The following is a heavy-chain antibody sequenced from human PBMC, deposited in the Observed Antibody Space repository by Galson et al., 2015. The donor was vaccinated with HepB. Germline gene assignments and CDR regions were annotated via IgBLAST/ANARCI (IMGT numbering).Heavy chain of an antibody. J-gene: IGHJ4*02. V-gene: IGHV1-18*04. CDR1: GYTFTSYG. Sequence: SVKVSCKASGYTFTSYGISWVRQAPGQGLEWMGWISAYNGNTNYAQKLQGRVTMTTDTSTSTAYMELRSLRSDDTAVYYCARSMYYDFWSGYRPTPRLIDYWGQGTLVTVSS. D-gene: IGHD3-3*01. CDR2: ISAYNGNT. CDR3: ARSMYYDFWSGYRPTPRLIDY.